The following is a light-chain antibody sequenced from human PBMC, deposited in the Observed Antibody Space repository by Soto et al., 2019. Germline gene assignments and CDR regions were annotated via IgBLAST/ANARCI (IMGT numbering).Light chain of an antibody. CDR2: AAS. CDR1: QGISSY. J-gene: IGKJ4*01. Sequence: IQLTQSPSSLSASVGDRVTITCRASQGISSYLAWYQQKPGKAPKLLIYAASTLQSGVPSRFSGSGSGTDFTLTTSSLQPKDFATYYCQQLNSYPRALTFGGGTKVEIK. CDR3: QQLNSYPRALT. V-gene: IGKV1-9*01.